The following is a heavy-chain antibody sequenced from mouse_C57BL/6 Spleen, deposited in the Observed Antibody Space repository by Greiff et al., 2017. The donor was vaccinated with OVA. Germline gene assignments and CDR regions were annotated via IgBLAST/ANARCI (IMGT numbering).Heavy chain of an antibody. CDR2: IWSGGST. CDR1: GFSLTSYG. D-gene: IGHD1-1*01. J-gene: IGHJ1*03. Sequence: VQRVESGPGLVQPSQSLSITCTVSGFSLTSYGVHWVRQPPGKGLEWLGVIWSGGSTDYNAAFISRLSISKDNSKSQVFFKMNSLQADDTAIYYCAKNDGSFTRYFDVWGTGTTVTVSS. CDR3: AKNDGSFTRYFDV. V-gene: IGHV2-4*01.